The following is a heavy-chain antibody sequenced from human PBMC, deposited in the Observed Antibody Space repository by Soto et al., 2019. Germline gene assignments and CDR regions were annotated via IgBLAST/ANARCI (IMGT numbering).Heavy chain of an antibody. Sequence: ASVKVSCKASGYTFTSYDINWVRQATGQGLEWMGWMNPNSGNTGYAQKFQGRVTMTRNTSISTAYMELSSLRSEDTAVYYCARGSPSGWYYSVAFDSWGQGTRVTVSS. CDR3: ARGSPSGWYYSVAFDS. V-gene: IGHV1-8*01. D-gene: IGHD6-19*01. CDR1: GYTFTSYD. J-gene: IGHJ3*02. CDR2: MNPNSGNT.